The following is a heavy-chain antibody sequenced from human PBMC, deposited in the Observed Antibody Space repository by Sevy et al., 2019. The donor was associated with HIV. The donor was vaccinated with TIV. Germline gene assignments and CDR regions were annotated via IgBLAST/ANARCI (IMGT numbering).Heavy chain of an antibody. CDR2: IYHSGST. D-gene: IGHD3-10*01. J-gene: IGHJ3*02. Sequence: SETLSLTCAVSGYSISSAYSWGWIRQPPGKGLEWIGNIYHSGSTYYNPSLNSRVTISVDTSKNQFSLKLNSVTAADTAVYYCASFGRRLIISRDTFEIWGQGTMVTVSS. CDR3: ASFGRRLIISRDTFEI. V-gene: IGHV4-38-2*01. CDR1: GYSISSAYS.